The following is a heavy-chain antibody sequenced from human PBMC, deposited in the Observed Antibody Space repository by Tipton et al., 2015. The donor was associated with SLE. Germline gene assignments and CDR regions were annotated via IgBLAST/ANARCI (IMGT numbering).Heavy chain of an antibody. Sequence: QLVQSGEGVVQPGKSLRLSCAASGFSFSNYAMHWVRQAPGKGLEWVAVMSFDGRNEYSPDSVRGRFTISRDNSKNTLYLQMNSLRADDTAVYYCARDVPEVWGSPAFHIWGQGTRVTVSS. CDR2: MSFDGRNE. CDR1: GFSFSNYA. D-gene: IGHD7-27*01. CDR3: ARDVPEVWGSPAFHI. J-gene: IGHJ3*02. V-gene: IGHV3-30*04.